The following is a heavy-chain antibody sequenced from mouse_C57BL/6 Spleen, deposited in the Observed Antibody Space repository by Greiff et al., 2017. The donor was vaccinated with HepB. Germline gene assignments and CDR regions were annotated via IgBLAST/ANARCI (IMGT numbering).Heavy chain of an antibody. D-gene: IGHD1-1*01. V-gene: IGHV1-80*01. J-gene: IGHJ1*03. CDR2: IYPGDGDT. Sequence: QVQLKQSGAELVKPGASVKISCKASGYAFSSYWMNWVKQRPGKGLEWIGQIYPGDGDTNYNGKFKGKATLTADKSSSTAYMQLSSLTSEDSAVYFCAREENYYGSSPRYFDVWGTGTTVTVSS. CDR3: AREENYYGSSPRYFDV. CDR1: GYAFSSYW.